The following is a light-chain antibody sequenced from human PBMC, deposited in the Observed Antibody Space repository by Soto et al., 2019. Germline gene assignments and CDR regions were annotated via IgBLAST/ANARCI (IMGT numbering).Light chain of an antibody. CDR3: QQYDTYWT. J-gene: IGKJ1*01. CDR2: GAS. V-gene: IGKV3-15*01. Sequence: EIVMAQSPATLSVSPGERATLSCRASQSVSSNLVWYQQKPGQAPRLLIYGASTRATGIPARFSGSGSGTEFTLTISSLQPDDFATYYCQQYDTYWTFGQGTKVDIK. CDR1: QSVSSN.